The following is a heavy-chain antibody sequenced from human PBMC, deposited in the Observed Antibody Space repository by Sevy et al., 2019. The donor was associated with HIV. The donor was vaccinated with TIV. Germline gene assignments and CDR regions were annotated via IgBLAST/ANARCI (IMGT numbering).Heavy chain of an antibody. CDR1: GFTFDDYA. J-gene: IGHJ2*01. Sequence: GGSLRLSCAASGFTFDDYAMHWVRQAPGKGLEWVSGISWNSGSIGYADSVKGRFTISRDNAKNYLYLQMNSLRAEDTALYYCAKTDHYYDSSGRSGTYWYFDLWGRGTLVTVSS. V-gene: IGHV3-9*01. CDR3: AKTDHYYDSSGRSGTYWYFDL. CDR2: ISWNSGSI. D-gene: IGHD3-22*01.